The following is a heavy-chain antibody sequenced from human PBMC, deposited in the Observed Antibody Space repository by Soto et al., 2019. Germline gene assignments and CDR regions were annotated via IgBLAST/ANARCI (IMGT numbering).Heavy chain of an antibody. Sequence: QVQLVESGGGVVQPGRSLRLSCAASGFTFSSYGMHWVRQAPGKGLEWVAVISYDGSNKYYADSVKGRFTISRDNSKNXXYXQXXGLRAEDTAVYYCARVTPTPFYSSVIYYYYYGMDVWGQGTTVTVSS. CDR2: ISYDGSNK. CDR3: ARVTPTPFYSSVIYYYYYGMDV. CDR1: GFTFSSYG. V-gene: IGHV3-30*03. D-gene: IGHD6-19*01. J-gene: IGHJ6*02.